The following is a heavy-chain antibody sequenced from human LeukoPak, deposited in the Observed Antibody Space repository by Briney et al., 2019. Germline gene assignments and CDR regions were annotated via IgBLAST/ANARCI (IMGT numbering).Heavy chain of an antibody. J-gene: IGHJ5*02. CDR2: IDPSDSYT. CDR1: GYSFITYW. V-gene: IGHV5-10-1*01. Sequence: GESLKISCKGSGYSFITYWINWVRQMPGKGLEWMGRIDPSDSYTNYSPSLQGHVTISADKSISTAYLQWSSLKASDTAMYYCAGTGYCSSTSCYSWFDPWGQGTLVTVSS. CDR3: AGTGYCSSTSCYSWFDP. D-gene: IGHD2-2*01.